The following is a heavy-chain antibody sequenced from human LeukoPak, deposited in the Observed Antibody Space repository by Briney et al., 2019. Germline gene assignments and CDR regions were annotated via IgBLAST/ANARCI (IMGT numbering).Heavy chain of an antibody. CDR3: ARDLREFDNSGYYLDY. J-gene: IGHJ4*02. V-gene: IGHV3-11*06. CDR2: ISSSSSYT. D-gene: IGHD3-22*01. CDR1: GFTFSDYY. Sequence: GGSLRLSCAASGFTFSDYYMSWIRQAPGKGLEWVSYISSSSSYTNYADSVKGRFTISRDNAKNSLYLQMNSLRAEDTAVYYCARDLREFDNSGYYLDYWGQGTLVTVSS.